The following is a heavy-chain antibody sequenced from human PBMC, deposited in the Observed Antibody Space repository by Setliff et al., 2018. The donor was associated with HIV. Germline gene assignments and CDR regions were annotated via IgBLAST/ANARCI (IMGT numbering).Heavy chain of an antibody. J-gene: IGHJ6*03. Sequence: SETLSLTCAVYGGSFSGYYWSWIRQPPGKGLEWIGEINHSGSTNYNPFLKSRVTISVDTSKNQFSLKLSSVTAADTAVYYCARDRYTWNYGKNYMDVWGKGTTVTVSS. D-gene: IGHD1-7*01. CDR2: INHSGST. CDR3: ARDRYTWNYGKNYMDV. CDR1: GGSFSGYY. V-gene: IGHV4-34*01.